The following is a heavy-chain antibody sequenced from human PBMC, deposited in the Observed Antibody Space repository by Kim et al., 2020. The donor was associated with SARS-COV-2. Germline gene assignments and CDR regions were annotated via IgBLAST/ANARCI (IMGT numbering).Heavy chain of an antibody. V-gene: IGHV4-59*01. J-gene: IGHJ4*02. D-gene: IGHD2-21*02. Sequence: NPSRQSRVTSSVDTSKNQFSLKLSSVTAADTAVYYCARAYCGGDCYVDYWGQGNLVTVSS. CDR3: ARAYCGGDCYVDY.